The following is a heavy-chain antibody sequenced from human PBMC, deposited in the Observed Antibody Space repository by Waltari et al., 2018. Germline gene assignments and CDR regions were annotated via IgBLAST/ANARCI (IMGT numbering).Heavy chain of an antibody. CDR3: ARGLRVRTFDI. Sequence: QVQLQQWGAGLLKPSEPLSLSCAVYGGSFSGYYWTWVRQSPGKGLEWIGEITHSGSTYYNPSLKSRVTISVDSSKNQFSLRLTSVTAADTAVYYCARGLRVRTFDIWGQGTMVNVSS. D-gene: IGHD3-22*01. J-gene: IGHJ3*02. V-gene: IGHV4-34*01. CDR2: ITHSGST. CDR1: GGSFSGYY.